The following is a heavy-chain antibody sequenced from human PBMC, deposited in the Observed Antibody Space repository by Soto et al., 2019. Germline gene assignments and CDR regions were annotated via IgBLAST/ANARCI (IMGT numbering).Heavy chain of an antibody. Sequence: QVQLQESGPGLVKPSGTLSLTCAVSGGSISSSNWWSWVRHPPGKGLVWIGEIYHSGSPNYNPSLKGRVTISVDKSKNQFSLKLSSVTAADTAVYYCARVWTTVTNWFDPWGQGTLVTVSS. D-gene: IGHD4-17*01. V-gene: IGHV4-4*02. CDR3: ARVWTTVTNWFDP. J-gene: IGHJ5*02. CDR2: IYHSGSP. CDR1: GGSISSSNW.